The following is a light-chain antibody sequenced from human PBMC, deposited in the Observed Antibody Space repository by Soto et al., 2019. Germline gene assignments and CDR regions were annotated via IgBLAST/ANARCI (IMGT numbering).Light chain of an antibody. V-gene: IGLV1-51*01. Sequence: QSVLTPPPSVSAAPGQKVTISCSGSSSNIGGNSVSWYQQLPGTAPKLLIYDDNKRPSGIPDRFSGSKSGTSATLGITGLQTGDEADYYCGTWDSSLSAWVFGGGTKVTVL. CDR3: GTWDSSLSAWV. CDR2: DDN. CDR1: SSNIGGNS. J-gene: IGLJ3*02.